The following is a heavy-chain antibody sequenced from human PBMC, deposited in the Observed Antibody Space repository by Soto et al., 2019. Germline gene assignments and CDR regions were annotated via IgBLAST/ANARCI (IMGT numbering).Heavy chain of an antibody. D-gene: IGHD3-16*01. CDR1: GFTFSTYS. CDR3: TTDSRTIMPEVRFDF. V-gene: IGHV3-21*01. CDR2: ISSSSSYI. Sequence: AGSLSLSCASSGFTFSTYSMNWVRQAPGKGLEWVSSISSSSSYIYYADSVKGRFTISRDNAKNSLYLQMNSLRAEDTAVYYCTTDSRTIMPEVRFDFWGHGTLVTVSS. J-gene: IGHJ4*01.